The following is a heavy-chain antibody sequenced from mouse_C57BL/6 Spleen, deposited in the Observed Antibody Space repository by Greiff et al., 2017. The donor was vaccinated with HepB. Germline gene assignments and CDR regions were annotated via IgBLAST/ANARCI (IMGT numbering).Heavy chain of an antibody. Sequence: DVMLVESGGGLVQPGGSLSLSCAASGFTFTDYYMSWVRQPPGKALEWLGFIRNKANGYTTEYSASVKVRFTISRDNSQSILYLQMNALRAEDSATYYCARPLYSNYPWDFAYWGQGTLVTVSA. CDR3: ARPLYSNYPWDFAY. CDR2: IRNKANGYTT. D-gene: IGHD2-5*01. J-gene: IGHJ3*01. CDR1: GFTFTDYY. V-gene: IGHV7-3*01.